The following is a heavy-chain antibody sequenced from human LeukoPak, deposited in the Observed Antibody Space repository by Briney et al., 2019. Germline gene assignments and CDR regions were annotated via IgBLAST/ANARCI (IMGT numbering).Heavy chain of an antibody. CDR3: AKTTITILDAFDI. J-gene: IGHJ3*02. D-gene: IGHD3-3*01. CDR1: GFTFSSYG. V-gene: IGHV3-30*02. Sequence: PGGSLRLSCAASGFTFSSYGMHWVRQAPGKGLEWVAFIRYDGSNKYYADSVKGRFTISRDNSKNTLYLQMNSLRAEDTAVYYCAKTTITILDAFDIWGQGTMVTVSS. CDR2: IRYDGSNK.